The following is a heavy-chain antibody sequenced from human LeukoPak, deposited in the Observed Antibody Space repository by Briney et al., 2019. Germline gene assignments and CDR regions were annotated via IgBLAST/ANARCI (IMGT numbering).Heavy chain of an antibody. CDR1: GFNFSNVW. D-gene: IGHD3-22*01. V-gene: IGHV3-15*01. J-gene: IGHJ4*02. Sequence: PGGSLRLSCAASGFNFSNVWMRWVRQAPGKGLEWVGRIKTKSNGETTDYAAPVKGRFTISRDDSKNTLYLQMNSLKTEDTAVYHCTTGLVEYYDSSGNWWGQGNLVTVSS. CDR2: IKTKSNGETT. CDR3: TTGLVEYYDSSGNW.